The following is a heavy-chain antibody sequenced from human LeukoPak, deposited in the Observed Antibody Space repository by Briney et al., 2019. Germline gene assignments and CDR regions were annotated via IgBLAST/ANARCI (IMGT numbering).Heavy chain of an antibody. Sequence: ASVTVSFKASGYTFTSYDVNWVRQATAQEPEGMGWMNGNTGNTGYAQKFQGRVTMTRDTSISTGYMELSSLSSDDTAIYYCARGNSYGSTYGMDVWGQGTTVTVSS. CDR2: MNGNTGNT. CDR1: GYTFTSYD. J-gene: IGHJ6*02. V-gene: IGHV1-8*01. CDR3: ARGNSYGSTYGMDV. D-gene: IGHD5-18*01.